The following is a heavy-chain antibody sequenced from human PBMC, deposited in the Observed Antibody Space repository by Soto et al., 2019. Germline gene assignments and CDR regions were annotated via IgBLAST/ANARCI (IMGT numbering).Heavy chain of an antibody. CDR2: IYYSGST. V-gene: IGHV4-31*03. CDR3: ARTIHDSSGYWDY. J-gene: IGHJ4*02. D-gene: IGHD3-22*01. Sequence: PSETLSLTCTVSCGSISSGGYYWSWIRQHPGKGLEWIGYIYYSGSTYYNPSLKSRVTISVDTSKNQFSLKLSSVTAADTAVYYCARTIHDSSGYWDYWGQGTLVTVSS. CDR1: CGSISSGGYY.